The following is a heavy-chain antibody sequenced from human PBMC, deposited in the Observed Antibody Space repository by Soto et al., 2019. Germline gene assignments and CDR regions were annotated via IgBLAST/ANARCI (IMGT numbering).Heavy chain of an antibody. D-gene: IGHD5-12*01. J-gene: IGHJ6*03. CDR3: ASLEYSVYRNYYYMDV. V-gene: IGHV1-69*02. CDR2: IIPILDIA. CDR1: GGTFSSYT. Sequence: QVQLVQSGAEVKKPGSSVKVSCKTSGGTFSSYTISWVRQAPGQGLEWMGRIIPILDIANYAQKFQGRVTITADKSTSTADMELSRLRSEDTAVYYCASLEYSVYRNYYYMDVWGKGTTVTVSS.